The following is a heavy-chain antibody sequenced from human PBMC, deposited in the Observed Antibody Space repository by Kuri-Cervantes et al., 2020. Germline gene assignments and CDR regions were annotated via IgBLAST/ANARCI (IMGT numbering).Heavy chain of an antibody. CDR2: INYRGTT. CDR1: GGSISSYY. D-gene: IGHD3-22*01. Sequence: SETLSLTCTVSGGSISSYYWSWIRQPPGKGLEWIGSINYRGTTYYNPSLKSRVTISVDRSKNQFSLKLSSVTAADTAVYYCARANDSSGYSVDYWGQGTLVTVSS. V-gene: IGHV4-59*12. J-gene: IGHJ4*02. CDR3: ARANDSSGYSVDY.